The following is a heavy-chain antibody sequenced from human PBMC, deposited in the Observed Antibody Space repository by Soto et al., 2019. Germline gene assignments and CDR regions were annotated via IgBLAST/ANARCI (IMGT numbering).Heavy chain of an antibody. CDR3: AREHSSSWRFDY. D-gene: IGHD6-13*01. J-gene: IGHJ4*02. V-gene: IGHV1-8*01. CDR1: GYTFTSYD. Sequence: QVQLVQSGAEVKKPGASVKVSCKASGYTFTSYDINWVRQATGQGLEWMGWMNPNSGNTGYAQKFQGIVSMTRNTSRSTAYMELSSLRSEDTAVYYCAREHSSSWRFDYWGQGTLGTVSS. CDR2: MNPNSGNT.